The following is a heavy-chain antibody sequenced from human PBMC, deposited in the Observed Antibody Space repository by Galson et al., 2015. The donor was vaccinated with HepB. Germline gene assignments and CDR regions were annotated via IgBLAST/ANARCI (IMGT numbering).Heavy chain of an antibody. CDR2: ISAYNRHT. J-gene: IGHJ5*02. D-gene: IGHD2-15*01. Sequence: VKVSCKASGYIFSSYSITWVRQAPGQGLEWMGWISAYNRHTNYAQSFQDRVTMTTDRSTTTAYMELRSLRSDDTAVYYCARGGFVAVVTAPLNNWFDPWGQGTLVTVSS. CDR3: ARGGFVAVVTAPLNNWFDP. CDR1: GYIFSSYS. V-gene: IGHV1-18*01.